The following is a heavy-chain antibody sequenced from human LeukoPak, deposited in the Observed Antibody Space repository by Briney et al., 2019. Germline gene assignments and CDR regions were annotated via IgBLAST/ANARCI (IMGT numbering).Heavy chain of an antibody. CDR2: IYYSGST. CDR1: GGSISSYY. Sequence: SETLSLTCTVSGGSISSYYWSWIRQPPGKGLEGIGYIYYSGSTNYNPSLKSRVTISVDTSKNQFSLKLSSVTAADTAVYYCARALTWGVTNYYYYYMDVWGKGTTVTISS. D-gene: IGHD3-10*01. V-gene: IGHV4-59*01. CDR3: ARALTWGVTNYYYYYMDV. J-gene: IGHJ6*03.